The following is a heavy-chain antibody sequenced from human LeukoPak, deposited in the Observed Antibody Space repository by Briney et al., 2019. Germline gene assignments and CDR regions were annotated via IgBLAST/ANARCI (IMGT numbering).Heavy chain of an antibody. J-gene: IGHJ4*02. CDR2: INHSGST. D-gene: IGHD1-26*01. Sequence: SETLSLTCAVYGGSFSGYYCSWIRQPPGKGLEWIGEINHSGSTNYNPSLKSRVTISVDTSKNLFSLKLSSMTAADTAVYYCARVSDNSGSYLAYFDYWGQGTLVTVSS. CDR3: ARVSDNSGSYLAYFDY. V-gene: IGHV4-34*01. CDR1: GGSFSGYY.